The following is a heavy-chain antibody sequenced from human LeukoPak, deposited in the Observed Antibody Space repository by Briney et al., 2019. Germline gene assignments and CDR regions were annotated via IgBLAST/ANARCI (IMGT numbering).Heavy chain of an antibody. CDR2: IIPIFGTA. Sequence: VASVKVSCKASGGTFSSYAISWVRQAPGQGLEWMGGIIPIFGTANYAQKFQGRVTITTDESTSTAYMELSSLRSEDTAVYYCARDNHDFWSGYWYYMDVWGKGTTVTVSS. J-gene: IGHJ6*03. D-gene: IGHD3-3*01. CDR3: ARDNHDFWSGYWYYMDV. V-gene: IGHV1-69*05. CDR1: GGTFSSYA.